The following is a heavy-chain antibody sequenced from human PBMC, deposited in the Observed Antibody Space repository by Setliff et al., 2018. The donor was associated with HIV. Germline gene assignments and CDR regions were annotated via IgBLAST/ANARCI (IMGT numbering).Heavy chain of an antibody. CDR2: INASGSNT. D-gene: IGHD2-15*01. J-gene: IGHJ4*02. V-gene: IGHV1-46*02. CDR3: AREPPRRRGTVSEDY. CDR1: GYTFNAFY. Sequence: ASVKVSCKTSGYTFNAFYIYWVRQAPGQGLEWMGMINASGSNTNYAQKLQGRLTMTRDTSMSTVYMELISLKSEDMAIYYCAREPPRRRGTVSEDYWGQGTLVTVSS.